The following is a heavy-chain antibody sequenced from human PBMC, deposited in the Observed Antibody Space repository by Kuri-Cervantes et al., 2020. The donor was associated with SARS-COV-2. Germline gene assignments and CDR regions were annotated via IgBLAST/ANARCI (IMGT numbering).Heavy chain of an antibody. J-gene: IGHJ6*03. CDR3: ARDMEDFWSGYSTKDYYYYMDV. D-gene: IGHD3-3*01. CDR2: IGTAGDP. CDR1: GFTFSSYD. Sequence: GESLKISCAASGFTFSSYDMHWVRQATGKGLEWVSAIGTAGDPYYPGSVKGRFTISRDNAKNSLYLQMNSLRAEDTAVYYCARDMEDFWSGYSTKDYYYYMDVWGKGTTITFSS. V-gene: IGHV3-13*05.